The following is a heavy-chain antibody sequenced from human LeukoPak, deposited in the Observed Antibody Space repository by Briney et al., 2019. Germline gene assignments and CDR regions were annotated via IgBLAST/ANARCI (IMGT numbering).Heavy chain of an antibody. Sequence: ASVKVSCKASGYSFTSNYIHWVRQAPGQGLEWMGMIYPRDGSTSYAQKFQGRVTVTRDTSTSTAHMELSGLRSEDTAVYYCARDQEAFDYWGQGTLVTVSS. CDR2: IYPRDGST. J-gene: IGHJ4*02. CDR3: ARDQEAFDY. CDR1: GYSFTSNY. V-gene: IGHV1-46*01.